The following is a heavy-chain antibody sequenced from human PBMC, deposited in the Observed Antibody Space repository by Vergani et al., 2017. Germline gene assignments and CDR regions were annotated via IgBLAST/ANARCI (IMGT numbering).Heavy chain of an antibody. V-gene: IGHV3-33*01. D-gene: IGHD6-19*01. CDR3: AREIAVAGIMGY. CDR2: IWYDGSNK. Sequence: QVQLVESGGGVVQPGRSLRLSCAASGFTFSSYGMHWVRQAPGKGLEWVAGIWYDGSNKYYADSVKGRFTISRDNSKNTRYLQMNSLRAEDTAVYYCAREIAVAGIMGYWGQGTLVTVSS. CDR1: GFTFSSYG. J-gene: IGHJ4*02.